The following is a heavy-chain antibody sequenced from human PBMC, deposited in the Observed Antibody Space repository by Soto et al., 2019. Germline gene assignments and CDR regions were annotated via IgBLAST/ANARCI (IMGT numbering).Heavy chain of an antibody. V-gene: IGHV3-72*01. D-gene: IGHD3-16*01. Sequence: PGGSLRLSCEVSGFTLSDHHMNWVRQAPGKGLEWLGRTRKKSEGYTTEYAASVSGRFTLSIDDSKNSVFLQMNSLKTEDTAVYYCVGESFYDLDDWGQGTLVTVSS. CDR2: TRKKSEGYTT. CDR3: VGESFYDLDD. CDR1: GFTLSDHH. J-gene: IGHJ4*02.